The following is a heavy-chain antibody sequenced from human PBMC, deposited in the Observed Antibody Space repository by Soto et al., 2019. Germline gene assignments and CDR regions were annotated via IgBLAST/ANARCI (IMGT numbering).Heavy chain of an antibody. CDR1: GFTFSSYG. CDR2: IWFDGSDK. Sequence: GGSLRLSCAASGFTFSSYGMHWVRQAPGKGLEWVALIWFDGSDKYYADSVKGRFTISRDNSKNTLYLQMNSLRADDTAVYYCARLYCSSTSCYSVGAFDIWGQGTMVTVSS. J-gene: IGHJ3*02. V-gene: IGHV3-33*01. D-gene: IGHD2-2*01. CDR3: ARLYCSSTSCYSVGAFDI.